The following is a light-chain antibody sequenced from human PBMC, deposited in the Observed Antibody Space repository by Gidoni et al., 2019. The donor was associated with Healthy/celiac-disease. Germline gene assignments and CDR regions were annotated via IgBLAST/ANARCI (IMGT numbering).Light chain of an antibody. Sequence: EIVFTPSPATLSLSPGERATLSCRASQSVSSYLAWYQQKPGQAPRLLIYDASNRATGIPARFSGSGSGTDFTLTISSLEPEDVAVDYCQQRSNWPPITFGQGTRLEIK. J-gene: IGKJ5*01. CDR3: QQRSNWPPIT. V-gene: IGKV3-11*01. CDR2: DAS. CDR1: QSVSSY.